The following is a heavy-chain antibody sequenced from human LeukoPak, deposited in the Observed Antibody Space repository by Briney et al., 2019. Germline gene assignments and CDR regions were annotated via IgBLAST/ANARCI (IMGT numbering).Heavy chain of an antibody. V-gene: IGHV1-69*13. CDR2: IIPVLSTA. CDR3: ARLYSYGFGYFDY. Sequence: SVKVSCKASGDTFSRYAISWVRQAPGQGLEWMGGIIPVLSTANYAQKFQDRVTITADESTSTTYMELSSLRSEDTAVYYCARLYSYGFGYFDYWGQGTLVTVSS. CDR1: GDTFSRYA. D-gene: IGHD5-18*01. J-gene: IGHJ4*02.